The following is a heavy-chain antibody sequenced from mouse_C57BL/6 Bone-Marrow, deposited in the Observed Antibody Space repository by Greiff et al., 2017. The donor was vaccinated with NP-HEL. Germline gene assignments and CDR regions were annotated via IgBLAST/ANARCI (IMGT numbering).Heavy chain of an antibody. J-gene: IGHJ1*03. CDR2: INSDGGST. Sequence: EVKVVESGGGLVQPGESLKLSCESNEYEFPSYDMSWVRKTPEKRLELVAAINSDGGSTYYPDTMERRFIISRDNTKKTLYLQMSSLRSEDTALYYCARQYYYGSDWYFDVWGTGTTVTVSS. D-gene: IGHD1-1*01. CDR3: ARQYYYGSDWYFDV. CDR1: EYEFPSYD. V-gene: IGHV5-2*01.